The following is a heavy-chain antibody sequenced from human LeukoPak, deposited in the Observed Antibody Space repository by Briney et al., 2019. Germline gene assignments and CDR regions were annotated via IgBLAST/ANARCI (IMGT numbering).Heavy chain of an antibody. Sequence: ASVTVSCTASGYTFTSYGISWVRQAPGQGLEWMGWISAYNGNTNYAQKLQGRVTMTTDTSTSTAYMELRSLRSDDTAVYYCARGSWKSDVAYYYYYMDVWGKGTTVTVSS. D-gene: IGHD1-1*01. CDR2: ISAYNGNT. CDR1: GYTFTSYG. J-gene: IGHJ6*03. V-gene: IGHV1-18*01. CDR3: ARGSWKSDVAYYYYYMDV.